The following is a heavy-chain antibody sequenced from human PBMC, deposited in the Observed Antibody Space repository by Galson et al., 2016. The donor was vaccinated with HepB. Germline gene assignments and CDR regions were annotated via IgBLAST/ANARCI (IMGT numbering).Heavy chain of an antibody. CDR3: ARDPHASGWAAYYFDA. CDR1: GFTFSRSG. Sequence: SLRLSCAVSGFTFSRSGMHWVRQAPGKGLEWVAVIWSDGSNRYYADSVQGRFTISRDNSKNTLFLQMNSLRAEDTAVYFCARDPHASGWAAYYFDAWGQGTLLIVSS. CDR2: IWSDGSNR. D-gene: IGHD6-19*01. V-gene: IGHV3-33*01. J-gene: IGHJ5*02.